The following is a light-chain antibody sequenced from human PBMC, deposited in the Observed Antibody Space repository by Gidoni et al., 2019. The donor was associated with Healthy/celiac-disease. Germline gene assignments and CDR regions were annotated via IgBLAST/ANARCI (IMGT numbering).Light chain of an antibody. CDR3: QQDYNLPWT. Sequence: PGERVTLSCRASQSVSSSYLTWYQQKPGQAPRLLIYGASTRATSIPARFSGSGSGTDFTLTISSLQPEDFAVYYCQQDYNLPWTFGQGTKVEIK. CDR1: QSVSSSY. J-gene: IGKJ1*01. V-gene: IGKV3D-7*01. CDR2: GAS.